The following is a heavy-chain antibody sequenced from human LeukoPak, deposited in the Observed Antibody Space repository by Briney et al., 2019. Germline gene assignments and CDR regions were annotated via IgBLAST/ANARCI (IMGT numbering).Heavy chain of an antibody. V-gene: IGHV4-39*07. Sequence: SETLSLTCTVSGGSISSSSHNWGWIRQPPGKGLEWIGNIYYSGTIYYNPSLKSRLTISVDTSRNQFSLRLSSVTAADTAVYYCARSGGTSFSSPFDYWGQGTLVTVSS. CDR3: ARSGGTSFSSPFDY. J-gene: IGHJ4*02. D-gene: IGHD2-15*01. CDR1: GGSISSSSHN. CDR2: IYYSGTI.